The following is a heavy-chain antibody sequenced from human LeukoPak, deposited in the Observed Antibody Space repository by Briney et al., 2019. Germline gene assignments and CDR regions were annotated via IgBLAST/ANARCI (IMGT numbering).Heavy chain of an antibody. CDR1: GFTFSMYA. CDR2: TSSDGGST. CDR3: VNYGMDV. J-gene: IGHJ6*02. Sequence: PGGSLRLSCAASGFTFSMYAMHWVRQAPGKGLEYVSATSSDGGSTYYAYSVKGRFTISRDNSKNTLYLQMGSLRAEDMAVYYCVNYGMDVWGQGTTVTVSS. V-gene: IGHV3-64*01.